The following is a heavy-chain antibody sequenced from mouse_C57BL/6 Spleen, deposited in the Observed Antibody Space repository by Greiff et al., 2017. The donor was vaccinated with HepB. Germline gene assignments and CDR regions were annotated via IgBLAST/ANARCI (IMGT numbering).Heavy chain of an antibody. CDR2: ISSGSSTI. Sequence: EVQLVESGGGLVKPGGSLKLSCAASGFTFSDYGMHWVRQAPEKGLEWVAYISSGSSTIYYADTVKGRFTISRDNAKNTLFLQMTSLRSEDTAMYYCARDDGYYRSWFAYWGQGTLVTVSA. D-gene: IGHD2-3*01. J-gene: IGHJ3*01. CDR3: ARDDGYYRSWFAY. V-gene: IGHV5-17*01. CDR1: GFTFSDYG.